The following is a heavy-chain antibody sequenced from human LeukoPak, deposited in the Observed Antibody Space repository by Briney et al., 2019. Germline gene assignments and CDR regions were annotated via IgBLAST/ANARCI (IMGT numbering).Heavy chain of an antibody. J-gene: IGHJ5*02. V-gene: IGHV4-61*02. CDR2: IYASGNT. Sequence: SQTLSLTCTVSGGSISSGSYYWSWIRQPAGKGLEWIGRIYASGNTNYNPSLKSRVTISVDTSKNQFSLKLRSVTAADTAVYYCARGQDYGDYVRGVLWFDPWGQGTLVTVSS. D-gene: IGHD4-17*01. CDR3: ARGQDYGDYVRGVLWFDP. CDR1: GGSISSGSYY.